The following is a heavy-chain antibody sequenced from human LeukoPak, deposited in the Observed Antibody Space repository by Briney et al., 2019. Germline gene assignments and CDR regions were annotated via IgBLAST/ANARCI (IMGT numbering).Heavy chain of an antibody. CDR3: ARDEKFYDILTGYPNYYFDY. V-gene: IGHV1-46*01. J-gene: IGHJ4*02. CDR1: GYTFTSYY. D-gene: IGHD3-9*01. CDR2: INPSGGST. Sequence: ASVTVSCKASGYTFTSYYMHWVRQAPGQGLEWMGIINPSGGSTSYAQKFQGRVTMTRDTSTSTVYMELSSLRSEDTAVYYCARDEKFYDILTGYPNYYFDYWGQGTLVTVSS.